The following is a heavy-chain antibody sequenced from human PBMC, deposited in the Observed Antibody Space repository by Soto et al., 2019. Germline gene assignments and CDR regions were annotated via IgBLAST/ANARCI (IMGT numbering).Heavy chain of an antibody. Sequence: GGSLRLSCAASGFTFARYWMSWVRQAPGRGLEWVGNIGQDGSEVCFVDSVMGRFTISRDNAKITLFMQMDNLRAQYTAVYYCARDPYCGNPDYWGQGTLVTVSS. CDR2: IGQDGSEV. V-gene: IGHV3-7*01. CDR3: ARDPYCGNPDY. D-gene: IGHD1-1*01. J-gene: IGHJ4*02. CDR1: GFTFARYW.